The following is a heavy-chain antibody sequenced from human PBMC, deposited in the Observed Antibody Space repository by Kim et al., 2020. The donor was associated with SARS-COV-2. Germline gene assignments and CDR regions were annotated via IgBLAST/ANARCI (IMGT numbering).Heavy chain of an antibody. Sequence: GGSLRLSCAASGFTFSSYAMHWVRQAPGKGLEWVAVISYDGSNKYYADSVKGRFTISRDNSKNTLYLQMNSLRAEDTAVYYCARDEGYSSGWFDYWGQGT. CDR2: ISYDGSNK. CDR3: ARDEGYSSGWFDY. D-gene: IGHD6-19*01. CDR1: GFTFSSYA. J-gene: IGHJ4*02. V-gene: IGHV3-30*04.